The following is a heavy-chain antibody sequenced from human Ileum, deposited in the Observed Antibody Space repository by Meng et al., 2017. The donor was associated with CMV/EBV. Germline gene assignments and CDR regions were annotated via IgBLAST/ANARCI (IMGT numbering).Heavy chain of an antibody. CDR1: GFTLKTYW. D-gene: IGHD3-10*01. CDR2: INPDGSDT. CDR3: ARKVPVNGMDV. V-gene: IGHV3-7*01. J-gene: IGHJ6*02. Sequence: GESLKISCVASGFTLKTYWVTWVRQAPGKGLEWVAGINPDGSDTYYLDSVKGRFTISRENAKNSVYLQMNSLRAGDTAVYYCARKVPVNGMDVWGQGTTVTVSS.